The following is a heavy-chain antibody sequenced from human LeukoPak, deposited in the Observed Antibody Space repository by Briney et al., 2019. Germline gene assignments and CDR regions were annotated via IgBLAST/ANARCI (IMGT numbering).Heavy chain of an antibody. D-gene: IGHD6-13*01. CDR2: IYTSGTT. Sequence: SETLSLTCTVSGGSISNYYWSWIRQPARKGLEWVGRIYTSGTTPYNPSLKIRVTVSVATSKTQFSLNLSSVTAADTAVYCCARFSSIAAAFDYWGLGTLVTVSS. V-gene: IGHV4-4*07. CDR1: GGSISNYY. J-gene: IGHJ4*02. CDR3: ARFSSIAAAFDY.